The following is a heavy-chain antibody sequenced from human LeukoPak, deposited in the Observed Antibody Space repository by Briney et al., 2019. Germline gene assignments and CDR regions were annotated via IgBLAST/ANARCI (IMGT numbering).Heavy chain of an antibody. J-gene: IGHJ4*02. CDR2: IIPIFGTA. Sequence: ASVKVSCKASGGTFSSYAISWVRQAPGQGLEWMGGIIPIFGTANYAQKFQGRVTITADESTSTAYMELSSLRSEDTAVYYCARRATVTKTFDYWGQGTLVTVSS. CDR1: GGTFSSYA. CDR3: ARRATVTKTFDY. D-gene: IGHD4-17*01. V-gene: IGHV1-69*13.